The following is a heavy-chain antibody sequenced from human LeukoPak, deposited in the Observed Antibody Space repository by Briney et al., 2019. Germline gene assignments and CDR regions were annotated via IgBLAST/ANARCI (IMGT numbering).Heavy chain of an antibody. V-gene: IGHV3-53*01. CDR3: ARAHSSSWSFDY. D-gene: IGHD6-13*01. Sequence: GGSLRLSCAASGFTVSSNYMSWVRQAPGKGLEWVSVIYSGGSTYYADSVKGRFTISRDNSKNTLYLQMNSLRAEDTAVYYCARAHSSSWSFDYWGQGTLVTVSS. CDR1: GFTVSSNY. CDR2: IYSGGST. J-gene: IGHJ4*02.